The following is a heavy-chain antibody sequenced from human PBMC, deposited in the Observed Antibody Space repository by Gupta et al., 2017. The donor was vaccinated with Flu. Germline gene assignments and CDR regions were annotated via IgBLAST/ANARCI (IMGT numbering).Heavy chain of an antibody. J-gene: IGHJ4*02. CDR2: IFYSGST. V-gene: IGHV4-39*01. D-gene: IGHD6-13*01. CDR1: SISSNPYY. Sequence: SISSNPYYWGWIRQPPGKGLEWLGSIFYSGSTYYNPSLKSRVTISVDTSKNQFSLKLSYVTAADTAVYYCARQDSSSWFDGYYCEYWGQGALGTVSS. CDR3: ARQDSSSWFDGYYCEY.